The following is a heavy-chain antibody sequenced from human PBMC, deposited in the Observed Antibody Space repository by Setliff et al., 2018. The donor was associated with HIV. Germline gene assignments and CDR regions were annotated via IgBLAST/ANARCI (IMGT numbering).Heavy chain of an antibody. CDR3: ARGKTWLRFLDY. D-gene: IGHD5-12*01. CDR1: GYTFNNYG. J-gene: IGHJ4*02. Sequence: ASVKVSCKASGYTFNNYGISWVRQAPGRGLEWMGWINTHSGYTNYAQNVQGRVTVTMDTSTSTAYMELRSLKSDDTAVYYCARGKTWLRFLDYWGQGTLVTVS. CDR2: INTHSGYT. V-gene: IGHV1-18*01.